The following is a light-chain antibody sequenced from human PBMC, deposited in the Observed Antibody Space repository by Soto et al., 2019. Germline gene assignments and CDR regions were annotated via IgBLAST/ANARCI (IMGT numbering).Light chain of an antibody. Sequence: EIVMTQSPATLSVSPGERATLSCRASQSVSDNLAWYQRKPGQAPRLLIYCASTRATSIPARFSGSGSETEFTLTISSLQSEDFAIYYCQQSNNWPYTFGQGTKVDIK. CDR2: CAS. CDR1: QSVSDN. J-gene: IGKJ2*01. CDR3: QQSNNWPYT. V-gene: IGKV3-15*01.